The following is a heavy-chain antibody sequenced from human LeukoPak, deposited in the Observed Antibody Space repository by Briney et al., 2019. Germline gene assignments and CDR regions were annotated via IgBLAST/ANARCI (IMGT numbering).Heavy chain of an antibody. J-gene: IGHJ6*03. CDR1: GGSISSYY. CDR3: ARVAEEWLRFDYYYYMDV. Sequence: SETLSLTCTVSGGSISSYYWSWIRQPPGKGLEWIGYIYYSGSTNYNPSLKSRVTISVDTSKNQFSLKLSSVTAADTAVYYCARVAEEWLRFDYYYYMDVWGKGTTVTISS. V-gene: IGHV4-59*01. CDR2: IYYSGST. D-gene: IGHD5-12*01.